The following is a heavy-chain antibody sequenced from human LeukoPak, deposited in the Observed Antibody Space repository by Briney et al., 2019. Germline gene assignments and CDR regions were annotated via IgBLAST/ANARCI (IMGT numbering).Heavy chain of an antibody. V-gene: IGHV3-7*01. CDR2: IKQDGSEK. CDR3: ARGRRDCSGDCYVAFDI. D-gene: IGHD2-21*02. J-gene: IGHJ3*02. CDR1: GFTFSSYW. Sequence: GGSLRLSFAASGFTFSSYWMSWVRQAPGKGLEWVANIKQDGSEKYYVDSVKGRFTISRDNAKNSLYLQMNSLRAEDTAVYYCARGRRDCSGDCYVAFDIWGQGTMVTVSS.